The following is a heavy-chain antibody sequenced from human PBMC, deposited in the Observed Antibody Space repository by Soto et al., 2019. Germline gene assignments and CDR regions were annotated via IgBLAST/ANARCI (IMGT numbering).Heavy chain of an antibody. J-gene: IGHJ6*02. V-gene: IGHV1-69*13. CDR1: GGTFSSYP. Sequence: SVKVSCKASGGTFSSYPISWVRQAPGQGLEWMGGIIPIFGTANYAQKFQGRVTITADESTSTAYMELSSLRSEDTAVYYCERDSTPLYGDYGYYYYGMDVWGQGTTVTVSS. D-gene: IGHD4-17*01. CDR3: ERDSTPLYGDYGYYYYGMDV. CDR2: IIPIFGTA.